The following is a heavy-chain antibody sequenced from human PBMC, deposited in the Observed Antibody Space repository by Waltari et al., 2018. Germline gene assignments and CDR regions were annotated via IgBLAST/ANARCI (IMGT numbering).Heavy chain of an antibody. CDR3: ARDLVVQGVIDYDAFDI. D-gene: IGHD3-10*01. CDR2: ISSSSSYI. Sequence: EVQLVESGGGLGKPGGSLRPSCAASGVTFSSDSMNWVRSAPGKGLEWVASISSSSSYIYYADSVKGRFTITRDNATNSLYLQMNSLCAEATAVYYCARDLVVQGVIDYDAFDIWGQGTMVTVSS. J-gene: IGHJ3*02. V-gene: IGHV3-21*01. CDR1: GVTFSSDS.